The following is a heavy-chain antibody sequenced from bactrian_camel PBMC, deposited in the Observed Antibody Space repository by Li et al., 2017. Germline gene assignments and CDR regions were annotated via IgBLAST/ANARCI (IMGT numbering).Heavy chain of an antibody. CDR2: LWIGGATT. V-gene: IGHV3S42*01. CDR3: ATDLGRRACYLSTHYSNANY. J-gene: IGHJ4*01. D-gene: IGHD3*01. Sequence: LVESGGGSVQAGGSQRLSCAASGYTYSTLCMGWFRQSPGKDREGLAVLWIGGATTTYADSVKGRFIITRDNAKNTLYLQMNSLKPEDTAMYYCATDLGRRACYLSTHYSNANYWGQGTQVTVS. CDR1: GYTYSTLC.